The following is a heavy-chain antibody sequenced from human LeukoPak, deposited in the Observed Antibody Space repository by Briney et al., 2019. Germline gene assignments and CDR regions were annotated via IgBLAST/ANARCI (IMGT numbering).Heavy chain of an antibody. D-gene: IGHD6-6*01. CDR2: ISGSGGST. Sequence: GGSLRLSCEASGFTFSTYAMSWVRQAPGKGLEWVSAISGSGGSTYYADSVKGRFTISRDNSKNTLYLQMNSLRAEDTAVYYCAKDRSSSSGPPTGYWGQGTLVTVSS. CDR1: GFTFSTYA. J-gene: IGHJ4*02. CDR3: AKDRSSSSGPPTGY. V-gene: IGHV3-23*01.